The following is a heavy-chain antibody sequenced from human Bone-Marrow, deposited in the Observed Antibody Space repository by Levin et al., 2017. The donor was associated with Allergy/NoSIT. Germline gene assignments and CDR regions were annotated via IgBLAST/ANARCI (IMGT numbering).Heavy chain of an antibody. CDR2: ISYDGFNK. Sequence: PGGSLRLSCTTSGFPFSNYAIHWVRQAPGKGPEWVAHISYDGFNKRYSDSVNGRFTISRDNSKNTVYLQMNSLTTEDTALYYCAKEEVAFHLWGQGTMVVVSS. CDR1: GFPFSNYA. V-gene: IGHV3-30*18. CDR3: AKEEVAFHL. J-gene: IGHJ3*01.